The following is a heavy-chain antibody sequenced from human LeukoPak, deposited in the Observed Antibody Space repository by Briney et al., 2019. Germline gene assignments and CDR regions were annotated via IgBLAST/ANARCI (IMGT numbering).Heavy chain of an antibody. J-gene: IGHJ6*02. CDR3: ARGLQLVPAAPYYYYYYGMDV. CDR2: INPNSGGT. CDR1: GSTFTGYY. Sequence: GASVKVSCTASGSTFTGYYMHWVRQSPGQGLEWMGWINPNSGGTNYAQKFQGRVTMTRDTSISTAYMELSRLRSDDTAVYYCARGLQLVPAAPYYYYYYGMDVWGQGTTVTVSS. D-gene: IGHD2-2*01. V-gene: IGHV1-2*02.